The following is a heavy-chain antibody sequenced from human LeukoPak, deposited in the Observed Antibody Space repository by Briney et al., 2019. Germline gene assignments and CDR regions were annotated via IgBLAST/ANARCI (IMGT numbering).Heavy chain of an antibody. Sequence: GGSLRLSCAASGFTFSSCSMNWVRQAPGKGLEWISYIRPNDGTTHYADSVKGRFTISRDSAKNSLSLQMTSLRADDSAVYYCVRGQTSLDNWFDPWGQGTLVIVSS. V-gene: IGHV3-48*04. CDR2: IRPNDGTT. J-gene: IGHJ5*02. CDR1: GFTFSSCS. CDR3: VRGQTSLDNWFDP.